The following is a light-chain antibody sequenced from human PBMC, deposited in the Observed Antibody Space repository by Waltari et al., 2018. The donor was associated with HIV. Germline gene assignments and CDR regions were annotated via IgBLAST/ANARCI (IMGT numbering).Light chain of an antibody. CDR2: GAS. Sequence: EIVMTQSPATLSVSPGERATLSCSASQSVSSNLAWYQQKPGQAPRRLIYGASTRATGIPARFSGSGSVTEFTLTISSLQSEDFAVYYCQQYNNWPLTFGGGTKVEIK. V-gene: IGKV3-15*01. CDR1: QSVSSN. CDR3: QQYNNWPLT. J-gene: IGKJ4*01.